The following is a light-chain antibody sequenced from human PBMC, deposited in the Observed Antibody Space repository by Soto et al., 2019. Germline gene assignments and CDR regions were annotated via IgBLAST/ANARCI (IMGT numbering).Light chain of an antibody. V-gene: IGKV1-39*01. CDR3: PKCFSMPWT. Sequence: DIQVTQSPSSLSASVGDRITITCRASQDIKNSLNWYQRKPGTAPRLLIYAASILHSGVPSTFGASGSGAAFAVNISSLQADDFGTYYNPKCFSMPWTFGKGTKVE. CDR1: QDIKNS. J-gene: IGKJ1*01. CDR2: AAS.